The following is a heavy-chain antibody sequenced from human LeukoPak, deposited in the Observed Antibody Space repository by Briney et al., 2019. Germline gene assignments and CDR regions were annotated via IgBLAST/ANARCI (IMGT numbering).Heavy chain of an antibody. J-gene: IGHJ4*02. CDR1: GYTFTDYY. D-gene: IGHD2-2*01. CDR2: VDPEDGET. Sequence: ASVKVSCKVSGYTFTDYYMHWMQQAPGKGLEWMGLVDPEDGETIYAEKFQGRVTITADTSTDTAYMELSSLRSEDTAVYYCAGHHVVPALHNFDYWGQGTLVTVSS. CDR3: AGHHVVPALHNFDY. V-gene: IGHV1-69-2*01.